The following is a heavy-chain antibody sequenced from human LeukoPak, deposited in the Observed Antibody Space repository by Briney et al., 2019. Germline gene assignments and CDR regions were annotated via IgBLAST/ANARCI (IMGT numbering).Heavy chain of an antibody. CDR2: IYYSGST. D-gene: IGHD1-26*01. J-gene: IGHJ1*01. CDR1: GGSISSSSYY. Sequence: SETLSLTCTVSGGSISSSSYYWGWIRQPPGKGLEWIGSIYYSGSTYYNPSLKSRVTISVDTSKNQFPLKLSSVTAADTAVYYCARRIVGATAYFQHWGQGTLVTVSS. V-gene: IGHV4-39*01. CDR3: ARRIVGATAYFQH.